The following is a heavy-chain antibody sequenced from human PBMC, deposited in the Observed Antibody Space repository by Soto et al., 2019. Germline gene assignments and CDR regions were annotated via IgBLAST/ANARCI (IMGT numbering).Heavy chain of an antibody. Sequence: QVQLQESGPGLVKSSGTLSLTCAVSGVSISSSHWWTWVRQPPGKGLEWIGEIHYSGTTNYNPPLGGRVTISADKSTNQFSLNLSSVTAADTAIYYCARCAYGSYTFGIDVWGQGTTVTVSS. CDR2: IHYSGTT. CDR1: GVSISSSHW. D-gene: IGHD3-3*01. CDR3: ARCAYGSYTFGIDV. J-gene: IGHJ6*02. V-gene: IGHV4-4*02.